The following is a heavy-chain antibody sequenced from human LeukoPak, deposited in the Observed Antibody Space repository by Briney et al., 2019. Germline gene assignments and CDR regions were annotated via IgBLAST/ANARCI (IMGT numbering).Heavy chain of an antibody. CDR1: GGSISTSNYY. J-gene: IGHJ3*02. D-gene: IGHD3-16*01. CDR3: PTSNGYALVDI. V-gene: IGHV4-39*07. Sequence: SETLSLTCTVSGGSISTSNYYWGWIRQPPGKGLEWIGNIFYSGSTYYSPSLRSRVTISLDTSRNQFSLKLSSVTAADTAVYYCPTSNGYALVDIWGQGTLVTVSS. CDR2: IFYSGST.